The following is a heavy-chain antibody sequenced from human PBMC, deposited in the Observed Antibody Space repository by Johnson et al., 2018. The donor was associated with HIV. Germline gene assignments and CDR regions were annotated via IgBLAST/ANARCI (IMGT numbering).Heavy chain of an antibody. Sequence: VQLVESGGGLVQPGSSLRLSCAASGFRFDDYAMHWVRQAPGKGLEWVSGISWNSANIGSAGSVKGRFTISRDNHKTSLYLQMNSLRPEDTSLYYCARVQPVGGSYHDAFDIWGQGTMVTVSS. CDR1: GFRFDDYA. CDR3: ARVQPVGGSYHDAFDI. D-gene: IGHD1-1*01. CDR2: ISWNSANI. J-gene: IGHJ3*02. V-gene: IGHV3-9*01.